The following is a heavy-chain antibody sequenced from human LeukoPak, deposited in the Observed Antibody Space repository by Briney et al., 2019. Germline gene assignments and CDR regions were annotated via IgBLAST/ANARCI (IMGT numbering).Heavy chain of an antibody. D-gene: IGHD3-3*01. Sequence: GGSLRLSCAASGFTFSNYWMSWVRQAPEKGLEWVANIKPDGSETYSVDSVKGRFTISRDNAKNPLYLQMNSLRAEDTAVYYCARTLRFFRFLDVWGQGTTVTVSS. CDR2: IKPDGSET. V-gene: IGHV3-7*03. CDR3: ARTLRFFRFLDV. CDR1: GFTFSNYW. J-gene: IGHJ6*02.